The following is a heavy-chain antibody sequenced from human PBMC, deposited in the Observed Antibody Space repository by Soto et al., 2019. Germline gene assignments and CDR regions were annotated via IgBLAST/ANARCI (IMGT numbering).Heavy chain of an antibody. Sequence: QVPLVQSGAEVKKPGASVKVSCKASGYTFTSYGISWVRQAPGQGLEWMGWISAYNGNTNYAQKLQGRVTMTTDTSTTTAYMELRSLRSDDTAVYYCARVRGDIVVVPAATPYYYYGMDVWGQGTTVTVSS. V-gene: IGHV1-18*01. CDR2: ISAYNGNT. D-gene: IGHD2-2*01. J-gene: IGHJ6*02. CDR3: ARVRGDIVVVPAATPYYYYGMDV. CDR1: GYTFTSYG.